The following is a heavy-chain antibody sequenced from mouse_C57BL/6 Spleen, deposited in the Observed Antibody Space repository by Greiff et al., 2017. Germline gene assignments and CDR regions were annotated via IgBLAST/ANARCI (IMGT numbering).Heavy chain of an antibody. CDR1: GYTFTSYW. CDR3: AREEITTNYFDY. Sequence: VQLQQSGAELVMPGASVKLSCKASGYTFTSYWMHWVKQRPGQGLEWIGEIDPSDSYTNYNQKFKGKSTLTVDKSSSTAYMQLSSLTSEDSAVYYCAREEITTNYFDYWGQGTTLTVSS. V-gene: IGHV1-69*01. J-gene: IGHJ2*01. CDR2: IDPSDSYT. D-gene: IGHD2-4*01.